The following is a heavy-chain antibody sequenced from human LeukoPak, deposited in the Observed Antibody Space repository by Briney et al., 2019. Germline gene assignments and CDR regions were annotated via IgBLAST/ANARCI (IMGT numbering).Heavy chain of an antibody. CDR1: GYTFTNLD. V-gene: IGHV1-18*01. D-gene: IGHD5-12*01. CDR2: ISAYNGNT. Sequence: ASVRVSCKTSGYTFTNLDINWLRQAPGQGLEWMGWISAYNGNTNYAQKLQGRVTMTTDTSTSTAYMELRSLRSDDTAVYYCARWHQWLRYTLDYWGQGTLVTVSS. CDR3: ARWHQWLRYTLDY. J-gene: IGHJ4*02.